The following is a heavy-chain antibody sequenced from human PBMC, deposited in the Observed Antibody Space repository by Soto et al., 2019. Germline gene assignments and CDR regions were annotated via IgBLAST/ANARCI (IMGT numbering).Heavy chain of an antibody. CDR2: ISDTGGDS. V-gene: IGHV3-23*01. Sequence: GGSLRLSCEASGFTFINYAMSWVRQPPGKGLEWVSSISDTGGDSYYADSMDGRFTVSRDNSKNTLYLQINSLRAEDTAIYYCVRDLYRSATMPCLDHWGQGALVTVSS. CDR3: VRDLYRSATMPCLDH. J-gene: IGHJ4*02. D-gene: IGHD1-1*01. CDR1: GFTFINYA.